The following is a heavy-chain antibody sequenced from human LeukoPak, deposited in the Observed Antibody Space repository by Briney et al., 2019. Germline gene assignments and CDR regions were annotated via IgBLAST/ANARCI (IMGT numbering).Heavy chain of an antibody. CDR2: ISAYNGNT. Sequence: GASVKVSCKASGYTFTSYGISWVRQAPGQGLEWMGWISAYNGNTNYAQKLQGRDTMTTDTSTSTAYMELRSLRSDDTAVYYCARGRHMVRGVSWQNFDYWGQGTLVTVSS. V-gene: IGHV1-18*01. CDR3: ARGRHMVRGVSWQNFDY. D-gene: IGHD3-10*01. J-gene: IGHJ4*02. CDR1: GYTFTSYG.